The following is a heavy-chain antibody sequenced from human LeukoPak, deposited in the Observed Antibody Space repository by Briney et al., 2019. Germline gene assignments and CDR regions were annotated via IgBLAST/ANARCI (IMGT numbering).Heavy chain of an antibody. V-gene: IGHV4-59*01. CDR2: IYYSGST. CDR3: ARVSVAGMSP. CDR1: GGSISSYY. Sequence: SETLSLTCTVSGGSISSYYWSWIRQPPGKGLEWIGYIYYSGSTYYNPSLKSRVTISVDTSKNQFSLKLSSVTAADTAVYYCARVSVAGMSPWGQGTLVTVSS. D-gene: IGHD6-19*01. J-gene: IGHJ5*02.